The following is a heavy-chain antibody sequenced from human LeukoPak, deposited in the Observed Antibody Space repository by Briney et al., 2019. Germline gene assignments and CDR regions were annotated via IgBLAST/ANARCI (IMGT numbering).Heavy chain of an antibody. J-gene: IGHJ4*02. CDR2: IYYTGIT. CDR1: GGSVSSGSHY. D-gene: IGHD5-12*01. V-gene: IGHV4-61*01. CDR3: ARRIVATKSSYDY. Sequence: SETLSLTCTVSGGSVSSGSHYWSWIRQPPGKGLEWLGYIYYTGITNYNPSLKSRVTISVDMSKNQFSLKLSSVTAADTAVYYCARRIVATKSSYDYWGQGTLVTVSS.